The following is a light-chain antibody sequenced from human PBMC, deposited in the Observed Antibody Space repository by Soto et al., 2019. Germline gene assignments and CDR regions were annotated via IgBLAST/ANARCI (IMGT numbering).Light chain of an antibody. Sequence: EIALTQSPGTLSLSPGERATLSCRASQGVGNKYLAWYQQRPGQAPSLLIYAASSRATGVPDRFSGSGSGTDFTLTISRLEPEDFAVYYCQQYTNAHRIPSGQGTELEIK. J-gene: IGKJ5*01. CDR2: AAS. CDR3: QQYTNAHRIP. V-gene: IGKV3-20*01. CDR1: QGVGNKY.